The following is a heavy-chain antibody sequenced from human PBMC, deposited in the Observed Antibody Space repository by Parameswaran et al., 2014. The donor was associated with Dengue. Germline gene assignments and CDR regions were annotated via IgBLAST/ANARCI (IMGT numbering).Heavy chain of an antibody. Sequence: GESLKISCAASGFTFSRSWMTWVRQAPGKGLEWVANIKIDGSEQFYVGSVKGRFTISRDNAKNSVYLQMNSLRVEDTALYYCARDPWNYDTSTYYYGAFDIWGQGTMVTVSS. D-gene: IGHD3-10*01. CDR2: IKIDGSEQ. V-gene: IGHV3-7*03. CDR3: ARDPWNYDTSTYYYGAFDI. CDR1: GFTFSRSW. J-gene: IGHJ3*02.